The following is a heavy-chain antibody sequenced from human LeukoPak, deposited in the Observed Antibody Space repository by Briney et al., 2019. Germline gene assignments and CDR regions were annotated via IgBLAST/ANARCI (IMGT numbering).Heavy chain of an antibody. D-gene: IGHD3-3*01. J-gene: IGHJ4*02. CDR1: GFTFSSYA. Sequence: GGSLRLSCAASGFTFSSYAMSWVRQAPGKGLEWVSAISGSGGSTYYAHSVKGRFTISRDNPKNTLYLQMNSLRAEDTAVYYCAKVPSPFGVVRYFDYWGQGTLVTVSS. CDR2: ISGSGGST. CDR3: AKVPSPFGVVRYFDY. V-gene: IGHV3-23*01.